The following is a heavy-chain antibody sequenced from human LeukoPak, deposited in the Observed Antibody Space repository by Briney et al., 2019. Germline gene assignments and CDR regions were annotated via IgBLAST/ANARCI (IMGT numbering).Heavy chain of an antibody. Sequence: SVKVSCKASGGTFSSYAISWVRQAPGQGLEWRGGIIPIFGTANYAQKFQGRVTITTDESTSTAYMELSSLRSEDTAVYYCARDRGYDYGGNSWFDYWGQGILVTVSS. CDR3: ARDRGYDYGGNSWFDY. J-gene: IGHJ4*02. D-gene: IGHD4-23*01. V-gene: IGHV1-69*05. CDR1: GGTFSSYA. CDR2: IIPIFGTA.